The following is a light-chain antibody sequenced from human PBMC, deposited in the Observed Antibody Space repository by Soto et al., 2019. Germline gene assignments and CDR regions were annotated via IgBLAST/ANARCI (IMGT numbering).Light chain of an antibody. CDR2: ASS. CDR3: QKYNSAPRT. V-gene: IGKV1-27*01. CDR1: QGISNY. Sequence: DIQMTQSPSSLSASVGDRVTITCRASQGISNYLAWYQQKPGKVPKLLIYASSTLQSGVPSRFIGSGSGTDFTLTISSLQPEDVANYYCQKYNSAPRTFGQGTKVEIK. J-gene: IGKJ1*01.